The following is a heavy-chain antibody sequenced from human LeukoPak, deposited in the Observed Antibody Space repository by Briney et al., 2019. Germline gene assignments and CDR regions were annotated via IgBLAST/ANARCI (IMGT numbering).Heavy chain of an antibody. V-gene: IGHV4-59*01. D-gene: IGHD6-13*01. CDR3: ARESAAGTSFDY. Sequence: SETLSLTCTVSGGSISSYYWSWIRQPPGKGLEWIGYIYYSGSTNYNPSLKSRVTISVDTSKNQFSLKLSSVTAADTAVYYCARESAAGTSFDYWGQGTLVTVSS. CDR1: GGSISSYY. CDR2: IYYSGST. J-gene: IGHJ4*02.